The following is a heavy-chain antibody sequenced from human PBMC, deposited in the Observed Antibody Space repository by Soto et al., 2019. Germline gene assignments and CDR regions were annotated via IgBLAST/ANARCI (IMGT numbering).Heavy chain of an antibody. V-gene: IGHV3-23*01. D-gene: IGHD3-3*01. CDR1: GFTFSSYA. CDR2: ISGSGGST. Sequence: PGGSLRLSCAASGFTFSSYAMSWVRQAPGKGLEWVSAISGSGGSTYYADSVKGRFTISRDNSKNTLYLQMNSLRAEDTAVYYCARSWSGYYLFDPWGQGTLVTVSS. CDR3: ARSWSGYYLFDP. J-gene: IGHJ5*02.